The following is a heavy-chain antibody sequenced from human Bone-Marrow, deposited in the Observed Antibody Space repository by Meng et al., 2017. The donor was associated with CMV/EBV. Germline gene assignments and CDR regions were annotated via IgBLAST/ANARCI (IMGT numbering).Heavy chain of an antibody. CDR3: ARGAIWDFFDY. V-gene: IGHV3-20*04. Sequence: GESLKISCAASGFTFDDYGMNWVRQAPGKGLEWVSGINWNGGSTSYADSVKGRFTISRDNAKNSLSLQMNSLRAEDTALYYCARGAIWDFFDYWGQGTLVTVSS. CDR2: INWNGGST. D-gene: IGHD1-26*01. CDR1: GFTFDDYG. J-gene: IGHJ4*02.